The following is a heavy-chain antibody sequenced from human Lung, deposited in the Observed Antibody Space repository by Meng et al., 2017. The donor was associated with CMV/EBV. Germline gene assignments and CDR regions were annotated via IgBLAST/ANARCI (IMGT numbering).Heavy chain of an antibody. V-gene: IGHV3-21*01. D-gene: IGHD3-22*01. J-gene: IGHJ4*02. Sequence: ESXKIPRAGPGFKFSSYCMNWVRQAPGKGLEWVSSISTSSSYIYYADSVKGRFSVSRDNARKSVYLQMNSLRAEDTAVYYCVRVSSVVITTRDYFDYLGRGXPVTVSS. CDR3: VRVSSVVITTRDYFDY. CDR2: ISTSSSYI. CDR1: GFKFSSYC.